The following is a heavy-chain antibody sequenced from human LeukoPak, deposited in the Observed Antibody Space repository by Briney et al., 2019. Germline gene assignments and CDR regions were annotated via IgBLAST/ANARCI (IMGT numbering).Heavy chain of an antibody. CDR2: IYYSGST. J-gene: IGHJ4*02. D-gene: IGHD3-22*01. CDR3: ASPYYYDSSGYYSPFDY. Sequence: SETLSLTCTVSGGSISSSSYYWGWIRQPPGKGLAWIGSIYYSGSTYYNPSLKSRVTISVDTSKNQFSLKLSSVTTADTAVYYCASPYYYDSSGYYSPFDYWGQGTLVTVSS. V-gene: IGHV4-39*01. CDR1: GGSISSSSYY.